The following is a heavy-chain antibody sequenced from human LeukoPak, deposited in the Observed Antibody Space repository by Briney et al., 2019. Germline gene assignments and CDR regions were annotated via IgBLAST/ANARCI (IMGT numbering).Heavy chain of an antibody. CDR2: IKSKTDGGTT. CDR3: TTDPSGWYDLPGY. J-gene: IGHJ4*02. CDR1: GFTFSNAW. V-gene: IGHV3-15*01. D-gene: IGHD6-19*01. Sequence: PGGSLRLSCAASGFTFSNAWMSWVRQAPGKGLEWVGRIKSKTDGGTTDYAAPVKGRFTISRDDSKNTLYLQMNSLKTEGTAVYYCTTDPSGWYDLPGYWGQGTLVTVSS.